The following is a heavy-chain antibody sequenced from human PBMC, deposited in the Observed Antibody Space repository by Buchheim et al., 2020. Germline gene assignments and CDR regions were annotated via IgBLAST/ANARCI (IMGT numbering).Heavy chain of an antibody. V-gene: IGHV4-38-2*01. J-gene: IGHJ6*02. CDR2: IYHSGST. Sequence: QVQLQESGPGLVKPSETLSLTCAVPGYSISSGYYWGWIRQPPGKGLEWIGSIYHSGSTYYNPSLKSRVTISVDTSKNQFSLKLSSVTAADTAVYYCARAGYSSSWYLVDYYYGMDVWGQGTT. CDR1: GYSISSGYY. D-gene: IGHD6-13*01. CDR3: ARAGYSSSWYLVDYYYGMDV.